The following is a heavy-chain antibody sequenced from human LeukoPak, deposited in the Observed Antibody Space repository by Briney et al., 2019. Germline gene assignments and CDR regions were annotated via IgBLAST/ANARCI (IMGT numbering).Heavy chain of an antibody. CDR3: ARSSDYYDTMDV. J-gene: IGHJ6*02. D-gene: IGHD3-22*01. V-gene: IGHV4-4*07. Sequence: RSETLSLTCIVSGVSISSYYWCCIRQPAGKGVEWSGRIYTSGRTNYNPSLKSRVTMSVDTSKNQFSLKLSSVTAADTAVYYCARSSDYYDTMDVWGQGTTVTVSS. CDR2: IYTSGRT. CDR1: GVSISSYY.